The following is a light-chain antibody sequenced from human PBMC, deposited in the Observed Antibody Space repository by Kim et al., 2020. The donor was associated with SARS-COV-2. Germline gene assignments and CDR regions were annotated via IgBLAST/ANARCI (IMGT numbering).Light chain of an antibody. CDR2: QDS. Sequence: SYELTQPPSVSVSPGQTASITCSGEKLGDKYACWYQQKPGQSPVLVIYQDSKRPSGIPERFSGSNSGNTATLTISGTQAMDEADYYCRAWDSSTVFGGGT. CDR1: KLGDKY. CDR3: RAWDSSTV. V-gene: IGLV3-1*01. J-gene: IGLJ3*02.